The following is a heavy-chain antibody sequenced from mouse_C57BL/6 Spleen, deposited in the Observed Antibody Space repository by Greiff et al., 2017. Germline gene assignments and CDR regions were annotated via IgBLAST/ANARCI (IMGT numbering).Heavy chain of an antibody. Sequence: EVQLQQSGTVLARPGASVKMSCKTSGYTFTSYWMHWVKQRPGQGLEWIGAIYPGNSDTSYNQKFKGKAKLTAVTSASTAYMELSSLTNEDYAVYYCTGGYYDYDENYWGQGTTLTVSS. D-gene: IGHD2-4*01. CDR3: TGGYYDYDENY. CDR1: GYTFTSYW. CDR2: IYPGNSDT. J-gene: IGHJ2*01. V-gene: IGHV1-5*01.